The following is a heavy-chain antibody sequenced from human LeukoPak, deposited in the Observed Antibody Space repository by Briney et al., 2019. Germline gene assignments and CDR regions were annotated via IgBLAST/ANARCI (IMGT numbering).Heavy chain of an antibody. CDR1: GYTFNNYG. Sequence: GASVKVSCKASGYTFNNYGISWVRQAPGQGLEWMGWISAYNGNTNYAQNFQGRVTMTRDTSTSTVYMELSSLRSEDTAVYYCARPLAPVMLNAFNIWGQGTMVTVSS. CDR3: ARPLAPVMLNAFNI. J-gene: IGHJ3*02. D-gene: IGHD2-8*01. V-gene: IGHV1-18*01. CDR2: ISAYNGNT.